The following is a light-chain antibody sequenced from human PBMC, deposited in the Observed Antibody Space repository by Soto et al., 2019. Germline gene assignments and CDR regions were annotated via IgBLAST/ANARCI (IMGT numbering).Light chain of an antibody. CDR1: QPISNY. CDR2: AAS. J-gene: IGKJ1*01. V-gene: IGKV1-39*01. Sequence: DIQMTQSPSSLSASVRDRVTITCRASQPISNYVVWYQQKPGNAPRVLIYAASSLQSGVPSRFSGSGSGTEFTLTITNLHPEESATYYCQQSYRPPWSFGHGTTVEVK. CDR3: QQSYRPPWS.